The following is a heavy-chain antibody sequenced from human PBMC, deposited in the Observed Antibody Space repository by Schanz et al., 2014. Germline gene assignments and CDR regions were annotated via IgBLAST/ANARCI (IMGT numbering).Heavy chain of an antibody. D-gene: IGHD4-17*01. J-gene: IGHJ4*02. CDR2: IKQDGSEK. CDR1: GFTFSSYW. V-gene: IGHV3-7*01. CDR3: ARVLGGDEGLDQ. Sequence: EVQLVESGGGLVQPGGSLRLSCAASGFTFSSYWMSWVRQAPGEGLEWVANIKQDGSEKYYVDSVKGRFTISRDNAKNSLYLQMNSLRPEDTALYYCARVLGGDEGLDQWGQGTLVTVSS.